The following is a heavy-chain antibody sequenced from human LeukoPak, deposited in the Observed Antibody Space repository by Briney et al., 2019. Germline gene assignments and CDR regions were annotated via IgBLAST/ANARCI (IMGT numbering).Heavy chain of an antibody. Sequence: SETLSLTCTVSGYSISSGYYWGWIRQPPGKGLEWIGSIYHSGSTYYNPSLKSRVTISVDTSNKQFSLKLTSVTAADTAVYYCARWWGFDPWGQGTLVTVSS. V-gene: IGHV4-38-2*02. D-gene: IGHD2-15*01. J-gene: IGHJ5*02. CDR3: ARWWGFDP. CDR2: IYHSGST. CDR1: GYSISSGYY.